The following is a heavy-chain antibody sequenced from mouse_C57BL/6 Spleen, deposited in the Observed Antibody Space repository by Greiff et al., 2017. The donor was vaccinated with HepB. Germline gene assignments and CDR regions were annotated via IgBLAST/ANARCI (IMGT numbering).Heavy chain of an antibody. CDR1: GFNIKDDY. D-gene: IGHD2-4*01. V-gene: IGHV14-4*01. CDR2: IDPENGDT. J-gene: IGHJ2*01. Sequence: VQLQQSGAELMRPGASVKLSCTASGFNIKDDYMHWVKQRPEQGLEWIGWIDPENGDTEYASKFQGKATITADTSSNTAYLQLSSLTSEDTAVYYCTTYDYPSYWGQGTTLTVSS. CDR3: TTYDYPSY.